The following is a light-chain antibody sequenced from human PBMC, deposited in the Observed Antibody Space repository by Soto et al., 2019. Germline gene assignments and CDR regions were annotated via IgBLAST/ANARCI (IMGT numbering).Light chain of an antibody. CDR2: EVG. Sequence: QSVLTQPASVSGSPGQSITISCTGTGSDISAYNYVSWYQQHPGKAPKLMIYEVGDRPSGLSNRFSGSKSGNTASLTISRLQAEDEADYYCSSYTSNTFYVFGTGPKATVL. CDR3: SSYTSNTFYV. CDR1: GSDISAYNY. V-gene: IGLV2-14*01. J-gene: IGLJ1*01.